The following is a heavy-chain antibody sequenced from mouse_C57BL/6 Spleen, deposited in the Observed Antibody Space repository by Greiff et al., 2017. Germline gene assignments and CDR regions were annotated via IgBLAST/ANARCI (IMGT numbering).Heavy chain of an antibody. CDR1: GYTFTDYY. CDR3: ARRGSGWYFDV. CDR2: INPYNGGT. J-gene: IGHJ1*03. V-gene: IGHV1-19*01. Sequence: VQLQQSGPVLVKPGASVKMSCKASGYTFTDYYMNWVKQSHGKSLEWIGVINPYNGGTSYNQKFKGKATLTVDKSSSTAYMELNSLTSEDSAIYYCARRGSGWYFDVWGTGTTVTVSS.